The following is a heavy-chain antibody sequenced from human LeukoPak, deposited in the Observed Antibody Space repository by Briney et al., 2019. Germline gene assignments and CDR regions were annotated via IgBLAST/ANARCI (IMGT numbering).Heavy chain of an antibody. J-gene: IGHJ4*02. CDR1: GGTFSSYA. CDR2: IIPIFGTA. CDR3: ARGRYDSSGYYPDY. V-gene: IGHV1-69*05. D-gene: IGHD3-22*01. Sequence: ASVKVSCKASGGTFSSYAISWVRQAPGQGLEWMGRIIPIFGTANYAQKFQGRVTMTRNTSISTAYMELSSLRSEDTAVYYCARGRYDSSGYYPDYWGQGTLVTVSS.